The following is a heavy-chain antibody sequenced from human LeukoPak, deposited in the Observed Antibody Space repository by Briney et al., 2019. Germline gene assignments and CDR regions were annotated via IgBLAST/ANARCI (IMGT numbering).Heavy chain of an antibody. V-gene: IGHV1-69*05. Sequence: SVKVSCKASGGTFSSYAISWVRQAPGQGLEWMGRIIPIFGTANYAQKFQGRVTITTDESTSTAYMELSSLRSEDTAAYYCARSRPKSTTYYYDSSGYYQFDYWGQGTLVTVSS. CDR2: IIPIFGTA. CDR1: GGTFSSYA. CDR3: ARSRPKSTTYYYDSSGYYQFDY. D-gene: IGHD3-22*01. J-gene: IGHJ4*02.